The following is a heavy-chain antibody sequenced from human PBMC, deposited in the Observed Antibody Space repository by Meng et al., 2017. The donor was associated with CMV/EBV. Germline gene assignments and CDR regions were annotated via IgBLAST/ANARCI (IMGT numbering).Heavy chain of an antibody. CDR2: ISSSSSYI. CDR1: GFTFSSYS. Sequence: EVQLVESGGXLVKRGGSLSLSCAASGFTFSSYSMNWVRQAPGKGLEWVSSISSSSSYIYYADSVKGRFTISRDNAKNSLYLQMNSLRAEDTAVYYCARGKIAALFAYWGQGTLVNVSS. V-gene: IGHV3-21*01. D-gene: IGHD6-6*01. J-gene: IGHJ4*02. CDR3: ARGKIAALFAY.